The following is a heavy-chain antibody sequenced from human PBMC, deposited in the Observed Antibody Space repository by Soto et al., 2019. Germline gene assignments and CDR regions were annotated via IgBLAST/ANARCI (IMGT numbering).Heavy chain of an antibody. J-gene: IGHJ5*02. CDR1: GFTFSSYG. CDR2: ISYDGSNK. V-gene: IGHV3-30*03. Sequence: GGSLRLSCAASGFTFSSYGMHWVRQAPGKGLEWVAVISYDGSNKYYADSVKGRFTISRDNSKNTLYLQMNSLRAEDRAVYYCAGLVRGNWFDPWGQGTLVTVSS. D-gene: IGHD6-6*01. CDR3: AGLVRGNWFDP.